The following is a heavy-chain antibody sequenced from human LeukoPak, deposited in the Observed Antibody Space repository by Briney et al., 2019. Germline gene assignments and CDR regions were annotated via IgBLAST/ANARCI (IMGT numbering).Heavy chain of an antibody. V-gene: IGHV4-39*01. J-gene: IGHJ4*02. CDR3: ARAESGPTAFFDY. CDR2: VYFTGST. CDR1: GGSLSSRSHY. Sequence: PSETLSLTRTVSGGSLSSRSHYWGCIRQFPGKGLQWIASVYFTGSTYYNPSLTSRATVSVDTSKNQFSLKLSSVIAADTAVYYCARAESGPTAFFDYWGQGTLVTVSS. D-gene: IGHD3-3*01.